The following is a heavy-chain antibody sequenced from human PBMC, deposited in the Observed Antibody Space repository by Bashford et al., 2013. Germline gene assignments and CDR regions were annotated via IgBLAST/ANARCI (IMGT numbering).Heavy chain of an antibody. V-gene: IGHV3-23*01. CDR2: ISDFDRGT. D-gene: IGHD5-12*01. CDR3: ARARTGYDLEGYFDY. J-gene: IGHJ4*02. CDR1: GFTFSSHA. Sequence: GGSLRLSCAASGFTFSSHAMAWVRQAPGKGLEWVSGISDFDRGTYYADSVKGRFTISRDTFKNTLFLQMNSLRAEDTALYYCARARTGYDLEGYFDYWGQGTLVTVSS.